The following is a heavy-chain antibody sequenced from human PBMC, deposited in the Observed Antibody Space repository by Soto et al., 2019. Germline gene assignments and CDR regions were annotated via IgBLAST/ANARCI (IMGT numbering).Heavy chain of an antibody. V-gene: IGHV3-30*18. D-gene: IGHD2-21*02. CDR2: LSYDGRKE. CDR1: GFSFSGYG. J-gene: IGHJ6*02. CDR3: AKGDPYYYYGMDV. Sequence: GGSLRLSCVASGFSFSGYGMHWVRQAPGKGLEWVALLSYDGRKELYADSVKGRFAISRDNSKNTLYLQMNSLRAEDTAVYYCAKGDPYYYYGMDVWGQGTTVTVSS.